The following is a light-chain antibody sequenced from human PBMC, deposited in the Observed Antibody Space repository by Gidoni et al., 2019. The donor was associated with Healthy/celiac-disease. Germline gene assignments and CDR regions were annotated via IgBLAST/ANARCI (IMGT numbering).Light chain of an antibody. CDR2: AAA. CDR3: LQHNSYPRT. J-gene: IGKJ1*01. V-gene: IGKV1-17*01. Sequence: DIQMTQYTSSLSASVGDRVTITCRASQGIRNDLGWYKQKPGKAPKSLIVAAASLQSGVTSRFSGSGSGPEFTLTISSLQPEDFATYYCLQHNSYPRTFGQGTKVEIK. CDR1: QGIRND.